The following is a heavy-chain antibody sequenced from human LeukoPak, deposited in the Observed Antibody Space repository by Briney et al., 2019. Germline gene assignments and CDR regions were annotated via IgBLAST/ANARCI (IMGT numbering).Heavy chain of an antibody. CDR1: GGSISSYY. Sequence: SETLSLTCTVSGGSISSYYWSWIRQPPGKRLEWIGYVYYSGSTYYNPSLKSRVTISVDTSKNQFSLKLSSVTAADTAVYYCATGGPAGPNWFDPWGQGTLVTVSS. V-gene: IGHV4-59*12. J-gene: IGHJ5*02. CDR3: ATGGPAGPNWFDP. D-gene: IGHD2-2*01. CDR2: VYYSGST.